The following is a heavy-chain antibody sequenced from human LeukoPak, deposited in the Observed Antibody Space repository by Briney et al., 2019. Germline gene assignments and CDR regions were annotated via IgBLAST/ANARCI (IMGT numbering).Heavy chain of an antibody. CDR3: ARGPVTYYYMDV. J-gene: IGHJ6*03. Sequence: ASVKVSCKASGYTFTGYYMHWVRQAPGQGLEWMGRIYPNSGGTNYAQKFQGRVTMTRDTSISTAYMELSRLRSDDTAVYYCARGPVTYYYMDVWGKGTTVTDSS. CDR1: GYTFTGYY. V-gene: IGHV1-2*06. CDR2: IYPNSGGT. D-gene: IGHD3/OR15-3a*01.